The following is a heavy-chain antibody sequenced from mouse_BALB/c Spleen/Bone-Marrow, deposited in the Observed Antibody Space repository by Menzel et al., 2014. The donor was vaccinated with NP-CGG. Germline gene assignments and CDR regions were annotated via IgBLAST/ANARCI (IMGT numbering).Heavy chain of an antibody. D-gene: IGHD2-1*01. J-gene: IGHJ4*01. V-gene: IGHV14-3*02. CDR1: GFNIKDTY. CDR3: ARLYGNYLFYAMDY. Sequence: VQLQQSGAELVKPGASVKLSCTASGFNIKDTYMHWVKQRPEQGLERIGRIDPANGNTKYDPKFQGKATITADTSSNTAYLQLSSLTSEDTAVYYCARLYGNYLFYAMDYWGQGTSVTVSS. CDR2: IDPANGNT.